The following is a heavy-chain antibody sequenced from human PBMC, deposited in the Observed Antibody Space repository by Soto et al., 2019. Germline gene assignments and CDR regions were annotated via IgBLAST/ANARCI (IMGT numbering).Heavy chain of an antibody. V-gene: IGHV4-39*01. D-gene: IGHD1-26*01. CDR2: IYYSGTT. CDR3: ARQFRSGSYCY. CDR1: GVSIGSNSDY. J-gene: IGHJ4*02. Sequence: QLQLQESGPGVVKPSETLSLTCTVSGVSIGSNSDYWAWIRQPPGKGLQWIATIYYSGTTYYNPSLKTRVTIPLDTAENQFSLKVTSMTAADTAVYYCARQFRSGSYCYLGQGTQVTVSS.